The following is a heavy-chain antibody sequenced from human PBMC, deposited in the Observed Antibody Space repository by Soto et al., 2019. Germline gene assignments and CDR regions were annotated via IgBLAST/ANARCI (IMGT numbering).Heavy chain of an antibody. V-gene: IGHV4-34*01. CDR3: AKNLIDGYILFDY. CDR2: INHSGST. CDR1: GGSFSGYY. D-gene: IGHD5-12*01. J-gene: IGHJ4*02. Sequence: SETLSLTCAVYGGSFSGYYWSWIRQPPGKGLEWIGEINHSGSTNYNPSLKSRVTISVDTSKNQFSLKLSSVTAADTAVYYCAKNLIDGYILFDYWGQGTLVTVSS.